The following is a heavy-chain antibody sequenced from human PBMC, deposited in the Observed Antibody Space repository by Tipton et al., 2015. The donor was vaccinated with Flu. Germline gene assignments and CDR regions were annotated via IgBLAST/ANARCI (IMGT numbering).Heavy chain of an antibody. V-gene: IGHV3-21*01. CDR2: ISSSSSYI. CDR3: ASSLVAREGY. CDR1: GFTFSSYS. J-gene: IGHJ4*02. Sequence: CAASGFTFSSYSMNWVRQAPGKGLEWVSSISSSSSYIYYADSVKGRFTISRDNAKNSLYLQMNSLRAGDTAVYYCASSLVAREGYWGQGTLVTVSS. D-gene: IGHD5-12*01.